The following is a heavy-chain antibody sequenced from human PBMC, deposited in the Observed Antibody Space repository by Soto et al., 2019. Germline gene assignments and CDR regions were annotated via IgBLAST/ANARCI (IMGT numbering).Heavy chain of an antibody. J-gene: IGHJ5*02. D-gene: IGHD1-26*01. Sequence: QVQLVQSGVEVKKPGASVKVSCKASGYTFTSYGISWVRQAPGQGLEWMGWTNPYNGNTNYAQKLQGRVTMTTDTSTNTAYMELRSLRSDDTAVYYCTRDPVGGNWFDPWGQGTLVTVSS. CDR3: TRDPVGGNWFDP. CDR1: GYTFTSYG. CDR2: TNPYNGNT. V-gene: IGHV1-18*01.